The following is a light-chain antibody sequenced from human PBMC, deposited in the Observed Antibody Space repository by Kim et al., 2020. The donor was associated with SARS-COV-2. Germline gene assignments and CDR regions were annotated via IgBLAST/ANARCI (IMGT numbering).Light chain of an antibody. CDR1: QGISSH. CDR2: AAS. CDR3: QQTNSSPFT. J-gene: IGKJ3*01. Sequence: IQLTQSPSSLSASVGDRVTITCRASQGISSHLVWYQQKPGKDPKLLIFAASTLQSGVPSRFSGSASGTDFTLTISSLQPEDFATYYCQQTNSSPFTFGPGTKVDIK. V-gene: IGKV1-9*01.